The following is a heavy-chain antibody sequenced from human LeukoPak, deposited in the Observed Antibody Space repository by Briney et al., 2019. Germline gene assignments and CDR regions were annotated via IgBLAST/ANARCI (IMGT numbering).Heavy chain of an antibody. CDR1: GESFSGYY. V-gene: IGHV4-34*01. D-gene: IGHD1-1*01. CDR2: INHSGST. J-gene: IGHJ4*02. CDR3: ARRGSTGTTTVDY. Sequence: PSETLSLTCAVYGESFSGYYWTWIRQPPGKGLEWIGQINHSGSTNYSPSLKSRVTISVATSKNQFSLNLNSVTAADTAVYYCARRGSTGTTTVDYWGQGTLVTVSS.